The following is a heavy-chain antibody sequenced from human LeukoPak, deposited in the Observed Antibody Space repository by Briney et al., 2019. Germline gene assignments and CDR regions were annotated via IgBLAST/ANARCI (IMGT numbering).Heavy chain of an antibody. CDR3: TRGGGRGIQLHY. CDR1: GFTFSDYY. V-gene: IGHV3-49*03. D-gene: IGHD5-18*01. Sequence: QTGGSLRLSCAASGFTFSDYYMSWIRQAPGKGLEWVGFIRSKAYGGTTEYAASVKGRFTISRDDSKSIAYLQMNSLKTEDTAVYYCTRGGGRGIQLHYWGQGTLVTVSS. CDR2: IRSKAYGGTT. J-gene: IGHJ4*02.